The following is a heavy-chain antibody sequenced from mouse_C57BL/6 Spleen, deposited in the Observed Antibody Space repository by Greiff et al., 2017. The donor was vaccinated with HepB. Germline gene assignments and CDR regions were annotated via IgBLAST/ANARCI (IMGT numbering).Heavy chain of an antibody. V-gene: IGHV1-50*01. Sequence: VQLQQPGAELVKPGASVKLSCKASGYTFTSYWMQWVKQRPGQGLEWIGEIDPSDSYTNYNQKFKGKATLTVDTSSSTAYMQLSSLTSEDSAVYYCARSGSNYPSCYWGQGTTLTVSS. CDR3: ARSGSNYPSCY. J-gene: IGHJ2*01. CDR1: GYTFTSYW. CDR2: IDPSDSYT. D-gene: IGHD2-5*01.